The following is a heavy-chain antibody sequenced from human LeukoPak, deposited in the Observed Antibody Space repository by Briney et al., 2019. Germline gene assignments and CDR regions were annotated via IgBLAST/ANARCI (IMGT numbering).Heavy chain of an antibody. Sequence: ASVKVSCKASGYTFTDYYVHWVRRAPGLGLEWMGVINPGGGRTTYAQKFQDRVNMTRDTSTSTIYMELSGLTSADTAVYFCARVTSPARRGRTLVAAAATPFDYWGQGTLVTVSS. CDR2: INPGGGRT. D-gene: IGHD2-15*01. V-gene: IGHV1-46*01. CDR3: ARVTSPARRGRTLVAAAATPFDY. J-gene: IGHJ4*02. CDR1: GYTFTDYY.